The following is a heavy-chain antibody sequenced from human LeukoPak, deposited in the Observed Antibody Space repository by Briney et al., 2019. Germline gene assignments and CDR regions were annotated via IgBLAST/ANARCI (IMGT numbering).Heavy chain of an antibody. CDR1: GGSISSGDYY. CDR3: GRAPYYYDSSGYHFDY. CDR2: IYYSGST. V-gene: IGHV4-30-4*01. J-gene: IGHJ4*02. Sequence: SETLSLTCTVSGGSISSGDYYWSWIRQPPGKGLEWIGYIYYSGSTYYNPSLKSRVTISVDTSKNQFSLKLSSVTAADTAVYYCGRAPYYYDSSGYHFDYWGQGTLVTVSS. D-gene: IGHD3-22*01.